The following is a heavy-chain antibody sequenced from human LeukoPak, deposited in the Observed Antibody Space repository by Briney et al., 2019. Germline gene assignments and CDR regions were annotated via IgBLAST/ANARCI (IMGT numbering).Heavy chain of an antibody. CDR2: FYTSGST. Sequence: SQTLSLTCIVSGDSISSGSYYWTWIRQPAGRGLEWIGRFYTSGSTNYNPSLKSRVTISVDTSKNQFSLKLSSVTAADTAVYFCARGPYSYDSSGAFDIWGQGTMVTVSS. J-gene: IGHJ3*02. D-gene: IGHD3-22*01. V-gene: IGHV4-61*02. CDR1: GDSISSGSYY. CDR3: ARGPYSYDSSGAFDI.